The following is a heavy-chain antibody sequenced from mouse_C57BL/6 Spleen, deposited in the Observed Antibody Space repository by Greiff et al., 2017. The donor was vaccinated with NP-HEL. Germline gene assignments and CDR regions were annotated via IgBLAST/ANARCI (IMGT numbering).Heavy chain of an antibody. CDR2: ISCSGST. V-gene: IGHV3-4*01. CDR3: ARGGYYYAMDY. Sequence: EVKLMESGPALVKPSQTVSLTCTVTGYSITNGNHWWNWLRPVSGSKLEWTGYISCSGSTYTNPSLKSRISITRDTSKNQLFLQLNSGTTDDIATNYCARGGYYYAMDYWGQGTSVTVSA. CDR1: GYSITNGNHW. J-gene: IGHJ4*01.